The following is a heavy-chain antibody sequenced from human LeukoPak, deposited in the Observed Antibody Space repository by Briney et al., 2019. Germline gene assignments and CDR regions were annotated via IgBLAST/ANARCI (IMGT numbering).Heavy chain of an antibody. V-gene: IGHV4-59*01. J-gene: IGHJ4*02. CDR3: ARGGSIAAREFDY. D-gene: IGHD6-6*01. CDR2: IYYSGST. Sequence: PSETLSLTCTVSGCSISSYYWSWIRQPPGKGLEWIGYIYYSGSTNYNPSLKSRVTISVGTSKNQFSLKLSSVTAADTAVYYCARGGSIAAREFDYWGQGTLVTVSS. CDR1: GCSISSYY.